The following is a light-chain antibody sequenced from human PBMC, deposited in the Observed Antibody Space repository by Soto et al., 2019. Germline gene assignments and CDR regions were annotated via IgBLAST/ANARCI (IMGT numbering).Light chain of an antibody. CDR2: AAS. V-gene: IGKV1-39*01. Sequence: DIQMTQSPSSLSASVGARVIITCRASQSVSTYLNWYQQNLGQAPKLLISAASNLRSVVPSRFSGSGTGTEFSLTISGLESEDFATYFCQQSFTTPPYTFGQGTRL. J-gene: IGKJ2*01. CDR1: QSVSTY. CDR3: QQSFTTPPYT.